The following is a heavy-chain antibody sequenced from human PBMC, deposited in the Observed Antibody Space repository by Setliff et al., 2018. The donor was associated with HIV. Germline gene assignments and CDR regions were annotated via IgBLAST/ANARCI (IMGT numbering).Heavy chain of an antibody. J-gene: IGHJ5*01. V-gene: IGHV4-39*07. D-gene: IGHD3-16*01. Sequence: SETLSLTCTVSGGSIRTCAYYWGWIRQPPGKGLEWIGSIYYDGRTFYKPSLKSRLTISVDTSKNQFSLSLNSVTAADTAVYVCARGGAVSADFDSWGQGTLVTVSS. CDR3: ARGGAVSADFDS. CDR2: IYYDGRT. CDR1: GGSIRTCAYY.